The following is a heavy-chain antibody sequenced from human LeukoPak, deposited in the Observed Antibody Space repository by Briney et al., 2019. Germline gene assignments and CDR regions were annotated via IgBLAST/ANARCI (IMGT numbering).Heavy chain of an antibody. V-gene: IGHV1-18*01. CDR1: GYTFTSYG. J-gene: IGHJ4*02. CDR2: ISPKNGNT. Sequence: ASVKVSCKASGYTFTSYGITWVRQAPGQGLEWMGWISPKNGNTNQAQILQGRVTMTTDTSTDTAYMELRSLRSDDTAMYYCAREPTNFDYWGQGTLVTVSS. CDR3: AREPTNFDY. D-gene: IGHD2-2*01.